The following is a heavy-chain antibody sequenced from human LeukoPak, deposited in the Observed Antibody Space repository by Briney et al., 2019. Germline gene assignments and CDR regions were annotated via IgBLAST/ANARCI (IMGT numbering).Heavy chain of an antibody. CDR2: IRYDGSNK. D-gene: IGHD6-19*01. J-gene: IGHJ4*02. Sequence: GGSLRLSCAASGFTFSSYGMHWVRLAPATGLERVAFIRYDGSNKYYADSVKGRFTISRDNSKNTLYLQMNSLRAEDTAVYYCAKDREQWREYYFDYWGQGTLVTVSS. V-gene: IGHV3-30*02. CDR1: GFTFSSYG. CDR3: AKDREQWREYYFDY.